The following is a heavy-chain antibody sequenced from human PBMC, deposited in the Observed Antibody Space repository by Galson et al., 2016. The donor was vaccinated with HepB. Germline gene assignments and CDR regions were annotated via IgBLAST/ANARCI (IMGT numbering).Heavy chain of an antibody. CDR1: GDPISPHF. J-gene: IGHJ3*01. CDR3: ARGFGYHAFDF. V-gene: IGHV4-59*11. D-gene: IGHD5-18*01. CDR2: ISYRGNT. Sequence: ETLSLTCTVSGDPISPHFWSWIRQPPGKGLEWIGYISYRGNTNYSASLTSRVTISLDTSDKQFSLKLNSVTAEDTAVYYCARGFGYHAFDFWGQGTTVTVSS.